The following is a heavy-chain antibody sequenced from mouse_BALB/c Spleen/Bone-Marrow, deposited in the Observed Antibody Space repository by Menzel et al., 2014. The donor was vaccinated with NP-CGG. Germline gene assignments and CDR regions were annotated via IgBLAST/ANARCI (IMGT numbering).Heavy chain of an antibody. CDR3: ARLGYYGGFAY. CDR1: GFDFSGFW. J-gene: IGHJ3*01. V-gene: IGHV4-1*02. Sequence: EVQVVESGSGLVQPGRSLRISCAASGFDFSGFWMGWVRLAPGKGLEWIGEINPDSRTINYSPFLKDRFIISRDNAKNTLYLHMSKVRSEDTALYYCARLGYYGGFAYWGQGTLVTVSA. D-gene: IGHD2-3*01. CDR2: INPDSRTI.